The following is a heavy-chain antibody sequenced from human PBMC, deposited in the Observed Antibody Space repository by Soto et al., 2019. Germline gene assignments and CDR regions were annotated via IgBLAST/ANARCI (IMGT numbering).Heavy chain of an antibody. V-gene: IGHV3-73*01. CDR1: GFSFSGSA. CDR3: SRHEGTSGSSLDH. J-gene: IGHJ4*02. CDR2: IRSKVNNYAT. D-gene: IGHD6-19*01. Sequence: GGSLSLSCAASGFSFSGSAIHWVRQASGKGLEWVGRIRSKVNNYATAYAASMKGRFTISRDDSKNTAYLQMISLKSEDTAVYYCSRHEGTSGSSLDHWGQGTLVTVSS.